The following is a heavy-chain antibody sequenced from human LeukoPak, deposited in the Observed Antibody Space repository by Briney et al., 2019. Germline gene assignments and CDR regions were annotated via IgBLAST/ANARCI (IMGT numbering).Heavy chain of an antibody. D-gene: IGHD1-26*01. J-gene: IGHJ4*02. CDR2: ISYDGSNK. CDR1: GFTFSSYG. V-gene: IGHV3-30*18. CDR3: AKDRVNFYSGSYNFDY. Sequence: GGSLRLSCAASGFTFSSYGMYWVRQAPGKGLEWVSVISYDGSNKYYADSVKGRFTISRDNSKNTLYLQMNSVRAEDTAVYYCAKDRVNFYSGSYNFDYWGQGTLVTVSS.